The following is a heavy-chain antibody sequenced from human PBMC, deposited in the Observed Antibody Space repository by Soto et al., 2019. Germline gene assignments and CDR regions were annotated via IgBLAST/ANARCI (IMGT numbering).Heavy chain of an antibody. Sequence: QVQLVQSGAEVKKPGASVKVSCKASGYTFTSYDINWVRQATGQGLEWMGWMNPNSGNTGYAQKFQGRVTMTRNTSISTAYRELSSLKTEDTAVYYCARGHAAAGAFDYWGQGTLVTVSS. V-gene: IGHV1-8*01. D-gene: IGHD6-13*01. J-gene: IGHJ4*02. CDR2: MNPNSGNT. CDR1: GYTFTSYD. CDR3: ARGHAAAGAFDY.